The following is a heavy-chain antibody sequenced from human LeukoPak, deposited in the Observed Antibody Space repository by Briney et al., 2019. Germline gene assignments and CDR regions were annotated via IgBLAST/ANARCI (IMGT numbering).Heavy chain of an antibody. CDR1: GGSISSGGYY. D-gene: IGHD6-6*01. CDR2: IYHSGST. CDR3: ARSSVFDY. Sequence: SQTLSLTCTVSGGSISSGGYYWSWIRQPPGKGLEWIGYIYHSGSTYYNPSLKSRVTISVDRSKNQFSLKLSSVTAVDTAVYYCARSSVFDYWGQGTLVTVSS. V-gene: IGHV4-30-2*01. J-gene: IGHJ4*02.